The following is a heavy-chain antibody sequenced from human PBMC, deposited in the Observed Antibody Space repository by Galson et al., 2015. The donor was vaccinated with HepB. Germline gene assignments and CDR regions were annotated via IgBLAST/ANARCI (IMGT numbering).Heavy chain of an antibody. CDR3: ARDLTRDYEVPDWFDP. J-gene: IGHJ5*02. CDR2: ISSSSSTI. D-gene: IGHD4-17*01. CDR1: GFTFSSYS. V-gene: IGHV3-48*01. Sequence: SLRLSCAASGFTFSSYSMNWVRQAPGKGLEWVSYISSSSSTIYYADSVKGRFTISRDNAKNSLYLQMNSLRAEDTAVYYCARDLTRDYEVPDWFDPWGQGTLVTVSS.